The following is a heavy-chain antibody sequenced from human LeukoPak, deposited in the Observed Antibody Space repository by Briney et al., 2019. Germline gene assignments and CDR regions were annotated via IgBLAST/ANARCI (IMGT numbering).Heavy chain of an antibody. J-gene: IGHJ4*02. V-gene: IGHV1-2*02. CDR3: ARDIRPRVESFDY. CDR1: GYTFTDYH. CDR2: INPNSGGT. D-gene: IGHD3-3*01. Sequence: GASVEVSCKTSGYTFTDYHIHWVRQAPGQGLEWMGWINPNSGGTNYAQKFQGRVTMTRDTSITTAYMELSRLRSDVTAVYYCARDIRPRVESFDYWGQGALVTVSS.